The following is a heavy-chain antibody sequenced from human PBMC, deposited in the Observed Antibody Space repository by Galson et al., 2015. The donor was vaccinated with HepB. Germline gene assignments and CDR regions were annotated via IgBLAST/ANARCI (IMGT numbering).Heavy chain of an antibody. Sequence: SLRLSCAASGFTVSSNYMSWVRQAPGKGLEWVSVIYSGGSTYYADSVKGQFTISRDNSKNTLYLQMNSLRAEDTAVYYCARGREGYCTNGVCYTSAYYYYYYGMDVWGQGTTVTVSS. J-gene: IGHJ6*02. D-gene: IGHD2-8*01. CDR2: IYSGGST. V-gene: IGHV3-53*01. CDR1: GFTVSSNY. CDR3: ARGREGYCTNGVCYTSAYYYYYYGMDV.